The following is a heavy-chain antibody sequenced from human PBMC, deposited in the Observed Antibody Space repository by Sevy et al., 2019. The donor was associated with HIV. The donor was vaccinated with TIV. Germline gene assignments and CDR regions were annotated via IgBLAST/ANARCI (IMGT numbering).Heavy chain of an antibody. J-gene: IGHJ4*02. V-gene: IGHV4-59*08. CDR3: AGENAWGRGYS. D-gene: IGHD1-26*01. CDR1: GGSITSLY. Sequence: SDTLSLTCTVPGGSITSLYWNWIRQPPGKGLEWIANIYYNGHINYNPSLKSRVTLSLDTSKNQFSLRLSSVTAADTAMYYCAGENAWGRGYSWGQGTLVTVSS. CDR2: IYYNGHI.